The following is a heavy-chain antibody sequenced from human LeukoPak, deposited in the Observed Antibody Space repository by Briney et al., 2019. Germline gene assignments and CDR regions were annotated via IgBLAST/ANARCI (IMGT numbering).Heavy chain of an antibody. CDR1: GFTLSSYA. CDR2: ISGSGGST. Sequence: GGSLRLSCAASGFTLSSYAMSWVRQAPGKGLEWVSAISGSGGSTYYADSVKGRFTISRDNSKNTLYLQMNSLRAEDTAVYYCAKDLVAVAGNGGGYYYYGMDVWGQGTTVTVSS. D-gene: IGHD6-19*01. CDR3: AKDLVAVAGNGGGYYYYGMDV. V-gene: IGHV3-23*01. J-gene: IGHJ6*02.